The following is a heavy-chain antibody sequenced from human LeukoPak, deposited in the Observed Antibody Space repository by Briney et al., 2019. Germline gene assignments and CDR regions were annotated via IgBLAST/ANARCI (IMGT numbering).Heavy chain of an antibody. J-gene: IGHJ3*02. CDR3: ARGDSSGYDAFDI. CDR1: GYTFTGYY. V-gene: IGHV1-2*02. Sequence: ASVKVSCKASGYTFTGYYMHWVRQAPGQGLEWMGWINPNRGGTNYAQKFQGRVTMTRDTSISTAYMELSRLRSDDTAVYYCARGDSSGYDAFDIWGQGTMVTVSP. D-gene: IGHD3-22*01. CDR2: INPNRGGT.